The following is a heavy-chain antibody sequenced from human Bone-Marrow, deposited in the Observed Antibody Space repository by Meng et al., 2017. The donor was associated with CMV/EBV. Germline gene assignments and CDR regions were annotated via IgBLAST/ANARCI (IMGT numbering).Heavy chain of an antibody. J-gene: IGHJ4*02. CDR3: ARGTRQFYFDY. D-gene: IGHD6-19*01. CDR1: GVTFNTYF. Sequence: ASVKVSCKASGVTFNTYFINWVRQAPGQGLEWLGWIAVYNGDTNYAQSLQGRVTMTADTSTTTAYMQLTSLRPDDTAVDYCARGTRQFYFDYWGQGRLVTVSS. CDR2: IAVYNGDT. V-gene: IGHV1-18*01.